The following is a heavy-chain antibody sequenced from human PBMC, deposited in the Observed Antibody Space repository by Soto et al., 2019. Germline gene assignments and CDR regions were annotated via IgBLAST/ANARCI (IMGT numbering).Heavy chain of an antibody. CDR2: IIPIFGTA. CDR3: AINSPIFGVLILSWFDP. Sequence: SVKVSCKASGGTFSSYAISWMRQAPGQGLEWMGGIIPIFGTANYAQKFQGRVTITADKSTSTAYMELSSLRSEDTAVYYCAINSPIFGVLILSWFDPWGHGTLVTVSS. J-gene: IGHJ5*02. D-gene: IGHD3-3*01. CDR1: GGTFSSYA. V-gene: IGHV1-69*06.